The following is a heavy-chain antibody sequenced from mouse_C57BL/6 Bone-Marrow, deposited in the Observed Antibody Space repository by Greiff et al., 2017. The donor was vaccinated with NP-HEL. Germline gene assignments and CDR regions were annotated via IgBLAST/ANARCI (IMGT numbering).Heavy chain of an antibody. CDR3: ARYLTTVVAASYWYFDG. Sequence: EVKLVESGPGLAKPSQTLSLTCSVTGYSITSDYWNWIRKFPGNKLEYMGYISYSGSTYYNPSLKSRISITRDTSKNQYYLQLNSVTTEDTATYYCARYLTTVVAASYWYFDGWGTGTTVTVSS. CDR1: GYSITSDY. V-gene: IGHV3-8*01. J-gene: IGHJ1*03. CDR2: ISYSGST. D-gene: IGHD1-1*01.